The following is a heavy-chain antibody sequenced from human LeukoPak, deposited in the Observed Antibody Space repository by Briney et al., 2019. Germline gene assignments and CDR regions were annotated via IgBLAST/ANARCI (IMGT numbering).Heavy chain of an antibody. Sequence: SETLSLTCTVSGGSISSSSYYWGWIRQPPGKGLEWIGYIYYSGSTNYNPSLKSRVTISVDTSKNQFSLKLSSVIAVDTAVYYCARTTEGYCSSASCFGFSYSYYMDVWGKGTTVTISS. D-gene: IGHD2-2*01. CDR2: IYYSGST. V-gene: IGHV4-61*05. J-gene: IGHJ6*03. CDR1: GGSISSSSYY. CDR3: ARTTEGYCSSASCFGFSYSYYMDV.